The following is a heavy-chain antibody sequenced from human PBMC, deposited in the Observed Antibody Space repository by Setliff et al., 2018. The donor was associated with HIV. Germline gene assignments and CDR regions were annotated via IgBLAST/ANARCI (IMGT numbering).Heavy chain of an antibody. Sequence: GASVKVSCKTSGYTFKSYDINWVRQAPGQRPEWMARINAGNGNREYSPKFQGRVTITADTSASTMYMELSSLRSEDTALYYCANGWLSDGLDIWGLGTMVTVSS. V-gene: IGHV1-3*01. CDR3: ANGWLSDGLDI. D-gene: IGHD6-19*01. CDR2: INAGNGNR. CDR1: GYTFKSYD. J-gene: IGHJ3*02.